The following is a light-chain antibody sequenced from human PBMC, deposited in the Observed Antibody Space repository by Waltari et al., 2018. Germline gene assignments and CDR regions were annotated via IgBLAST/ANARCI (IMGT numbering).Light chain of an antibody. CDR3: AAWDDNLSGPWV. Sequence: QSVLTQPPSVSGTPGQRISISCSGGNSNIGSNHVFWYQQLPGAAPNLLIYRTHERPLWLPDRFSGSKSGPSASLAISGLQSGDEGDYYCAAWDDNLSGPWVFGGGTKLTVL. CDR1: NSNIGSNH. V-gene: IGLV1-47*01. CDR2: RTH. J-gene: IGLJ3*02.